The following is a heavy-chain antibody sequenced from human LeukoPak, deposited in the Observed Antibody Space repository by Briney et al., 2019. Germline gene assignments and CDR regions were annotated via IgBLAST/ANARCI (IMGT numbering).Heavy chain of an antibody. J-gene: IGHJ4*02. V-gene: IGHV3-23*01. CDR1: GFTLSSYA. Sequence: GGSLRLSCAASGFTLSSYAMSWVRQAPGKGLEWVSASDTGNTYHADSVKGRFTISRDSSKNTLFLQMNRLRPEDAAVYYCAKAPVTTCRGAFCYPFDYWGLGTLVTVSS. D-gene: IGHD2-15*01. CDR3: AKAPVTTCRGAFCYPFDY. CDR2: SDTGNT.